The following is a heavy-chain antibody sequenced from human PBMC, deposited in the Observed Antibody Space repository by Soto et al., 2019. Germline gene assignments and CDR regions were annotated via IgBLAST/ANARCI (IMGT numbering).Heavy chain of an antibody. CDR1: GFTFSSYG. V-gene: IGHV3-30*18. Sequence: QVQLVASGGGVVQPGRSLRLSCAASGFTFSSYGTHWVRQAPGKGLEWVAVISYDGSNKYYADSVKGRFTISRDNSKNTLYLQMNSLRAEDTAVYYCAKRGQQLVGDWFDPWGPGTLVTVSS. CDR2: ISYDGSNK. CDR3: AKRGQQLVGDWFDP. J-gene: IGHJ5*02. D-gene: IGHD6-6*01.